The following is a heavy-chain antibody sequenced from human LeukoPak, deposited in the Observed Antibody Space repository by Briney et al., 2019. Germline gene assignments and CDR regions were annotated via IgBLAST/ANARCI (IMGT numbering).Heavy chain of an antibody. CDR1: GFTFDDYA. CDR2: ISWNSGSI. CDR3: AREWLRLPLGFDY. D-gene: IGHD5-12*01. J-gene: IGHJ4*02. Sequence: GGSLRLSCAASGFTFDDYAMHWVRQAPGKGLEWVSGISWNSGSIGYADSVKGRFTISRDNAKNSLYLQMNSLRAEDTALYYCAREWLRLPLGFDYWGQGTLVTVSS. V-gene: IGHV3-9*01.